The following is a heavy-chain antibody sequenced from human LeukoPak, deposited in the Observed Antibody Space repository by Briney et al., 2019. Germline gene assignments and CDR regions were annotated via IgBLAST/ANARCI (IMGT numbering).Heavy chain of an antibody. Sequence: ASVKVSCKASGYTFTGYYMHWVRQAPGQGLEWMGWINPNSGDTNYAQKFQGRVSMTRDTSISTAYMDLSWLSTDDTALYYCARGLGWDSGAYLGAWGQGTLVTVSS. V-gene: IGHV1-2*02. CDR1: GYTFTGYY. CDR3: ARGLGWDSGAYLGA. CDR2: INPNSGDT. J-gene: IGHJ5*02. D-gene: IGHD1-26*01.